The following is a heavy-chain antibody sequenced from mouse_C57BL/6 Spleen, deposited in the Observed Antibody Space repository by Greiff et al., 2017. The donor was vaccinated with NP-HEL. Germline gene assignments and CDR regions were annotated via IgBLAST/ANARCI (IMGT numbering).Heavy chain of an antibody. J-gene: IGHJ1*03. CDR1: GYTFTSYW. Sequence: VQLQQPGAELVKPGASVKLSCKASGYTFTSYWMHWVKQRPGQGLEWIGMIHPNSGSTNYNEKFKSKATLTVDKSSSTAYMQLSSLTSEDSAVYYCARSSEDWYFDVWGTGTTVTVSS. CDR2: IHPNSGST. V-gene: IGHV1-64*01. CDR3: ARSSEDWYFDV.